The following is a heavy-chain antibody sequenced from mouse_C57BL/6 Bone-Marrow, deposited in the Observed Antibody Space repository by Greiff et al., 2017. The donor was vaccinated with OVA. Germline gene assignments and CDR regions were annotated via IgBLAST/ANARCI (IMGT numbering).Heavy chain of an antibody. V-gene: IGHV1-81*01. D-gene: IGHD1-1*01. CDR1: GYTFPSYG. CDR2: IYPRSGNT. Sequence: VQLQQSGAELARPGASVKLSCKASGYTFPSYGLSWVKQRTGQGLEWIGEIYPRSGNTYYNEKFKGKATLTAAKSSRTAYMELRRLTSEDSAVYFSASPLYYGSSYDYYAMDYWGQGTSVTVSS. CDR3: ASPLYYGSSYDYYAMDY. J-gene: IGHJ4*01.